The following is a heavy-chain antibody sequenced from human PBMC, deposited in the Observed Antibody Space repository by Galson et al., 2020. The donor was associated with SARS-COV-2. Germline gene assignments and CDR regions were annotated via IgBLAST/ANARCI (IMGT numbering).Heavy chain of an antibody. D-gene: IGHD2-2*01. V-gene: IGHV3-15*01. Sequence: GGSLRLSCAASGFTFSNAWMSWVRQAPGKGLEWVGRIKSKTDGGTTDYAAPVKGRFTISRDYSKNTLYLQMNSLKTEDTAVYYCTTDPLVGTSSQNYYYYYYMDVWGKGTTVTVSS. CDR1: GFTFSNAW. CDR2: IKSKTDGGTT. CDR3: TTDPLVGTSSQNYYYYYYMDV. J-gene: IGHJ6*03.